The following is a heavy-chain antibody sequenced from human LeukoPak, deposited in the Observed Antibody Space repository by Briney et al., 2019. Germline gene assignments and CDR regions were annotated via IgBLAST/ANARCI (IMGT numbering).Heavy chain of an antibody. CDR3: AKESPYGSPGQYYFDY. D-gene: IGHD3-10*01. CDR2: ISGVGDRT. Sequence: GGSLRLSCAASRFTFSSYSMNWVRQAPGKGLEWVSAISGVGDRTYYADSVKGRFTISRDNSKNTLYLQMNSLRAEDTAVYYCAKESPYGSPGQYYFDYWGQGTLVTVSS. V-gene: IGHV3-23*01. CDR1: RFTFSSYS. J-gene: IGHJ4*02.